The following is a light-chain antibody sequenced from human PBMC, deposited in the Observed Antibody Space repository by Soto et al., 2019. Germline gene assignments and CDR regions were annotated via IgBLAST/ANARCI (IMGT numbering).Light chain of an antibody. CDR1: SSNIGAGYG. CDR2: NYV. Sequence: QSVLTQPPSVSGAPGQRVTISCAGTSSNIGAGYGVHWYQQLPGRAPKLLIHNYVNRPSGVPDRFSGSMSGTAASLAIGGLRSEDEADYYCAAWDDSLSGVVFGGGTKVTVL. V-gene: IGLV1-40*01. CDR3: AAWDDSLSGVV. J-gene: IGLJ2*01.